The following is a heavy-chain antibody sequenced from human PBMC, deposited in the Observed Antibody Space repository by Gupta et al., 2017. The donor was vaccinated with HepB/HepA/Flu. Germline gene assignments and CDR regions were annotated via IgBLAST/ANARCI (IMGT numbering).Heavy chain of an antibody. D-gene: IGHD6-13*01. CDR3: AKAGAYSSSSYYMDV. CDR1: GFTFSSYG. CDR2: ISYDGSNK. V-gene: IGHV3-30*18. J-gene: IGHJ6*03. Sequence: QVQLVESGGGVVQPGRSLRLSCAASGFTFSSYGMHWVRQAPGKGMEWVAVISYDGSNKYYADSVKGRFTISRDNSKNTLYLQMNSLRAEDTAVYYCAKAGAYSSSSYYMDVWGKGTTVTVSS.